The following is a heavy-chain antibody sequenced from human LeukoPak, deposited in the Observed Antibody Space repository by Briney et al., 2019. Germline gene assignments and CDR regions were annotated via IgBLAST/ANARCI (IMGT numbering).Heavy chain of an antibody. D-gene: IGHD2-21*01. V-gene: IGHV1-69*05. CDR3: ARPSAYCGGDCYWFDY. CDR1: GGTFSSYA. Sequence: SVKVSCKASGGTFSSYAISWVRQAPGQGLEWMGGIIPIFGTANYAQKFQGRATITTDESMSTAYMELSSLRSEDTAMYYCARPSAYCGGDCYWFDYWGQGTLVTVSS. CDR2: IIPIFGTA. J-gene: IGHJ4*02.